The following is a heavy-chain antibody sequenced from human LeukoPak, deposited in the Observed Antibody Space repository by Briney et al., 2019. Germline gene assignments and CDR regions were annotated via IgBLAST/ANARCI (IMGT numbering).Heavy chain of an antibody. Sequence: SETLSLTCAVYGGSFSGYYWSWLRQPPGKGLEWLGEINHSGSTNYNPSLKSRVTISVDTSKNQFSLKLSSVTAADTAVYYCARGGMTTVVTDFDYWGQGTLVTVSS. CDR1: GGSFSGYY. V-gene: IGHV4-34*01. CDR3: ARGGMTTVVTDFDY. J-gene: IGHJ4*02. D-gene: IGHD4-23*01. CDR2: INHSGST.